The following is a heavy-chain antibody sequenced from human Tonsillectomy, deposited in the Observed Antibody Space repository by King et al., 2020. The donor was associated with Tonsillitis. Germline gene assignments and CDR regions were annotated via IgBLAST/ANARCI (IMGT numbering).Heavy chain of an antibody. D-gene: IGHD3-22*01. J-gene: IGHJ4*02. CDR3: AGDSGYYYDSSGYYVY. CDR1: GGSISSGSYY. Sequence: QLQESGPGLVKPSQTLSLTCTVSGGSISSGSYYWSWIRQPAGKGLEWIGRIYTSGSTNYNPSLKSRVTISVDTSKNQFSLKLSSVTAADTAVYYCAGDSGYYYDSSGYYVYWGQGTLVTVSS. CDR2: IYTSGST. V-gene: IGHV4-61*02.